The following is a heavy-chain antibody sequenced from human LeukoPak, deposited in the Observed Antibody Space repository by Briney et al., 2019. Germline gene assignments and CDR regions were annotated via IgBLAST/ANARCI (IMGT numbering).Heavy chain of an antibody. Sequence: PGGSLRLSCAASGFTFSSYSMNWVRQAPGKGLEWVSYISSSSSTIYYADSVKGRFTISRDNSKNTLYLQMNSLRAEDTAVYYCAKDPCDYGDYCYYFDYWGQGTLVTVSS. CDR2: ISSSSSTI. V-gene: IGHV3-48*01. J-gene: IGHJ4*02. CDR3: AKDPCDYGDYCYYFDY. D-gene: IGHD4-17*01. CDR1: GFTFSSYS.